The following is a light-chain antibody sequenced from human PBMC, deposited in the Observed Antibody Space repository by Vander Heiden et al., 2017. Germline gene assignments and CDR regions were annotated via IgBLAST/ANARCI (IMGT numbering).Light chain of an antibody. Sequence: EIVMTQSPPTLSESPGERATLSCRASQGVSSNLAWYQQKPGQAPRLLIYGASTRATGIPARFSGSGSGTEFTLTISCLRSEDFAVYYCQQYNNWPPSFGQGTKLEIK. V-gene: IGKV3-15*01. CDR1: QGVSSN. J-gene: IGKJ2*03. CDR2: GAS. CDR3: QQYNNWPPS.